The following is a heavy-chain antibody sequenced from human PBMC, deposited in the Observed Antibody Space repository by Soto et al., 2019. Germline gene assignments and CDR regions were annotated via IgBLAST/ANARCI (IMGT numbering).Heavy chain of an antibody. Sequence: EVQLVESGGGLVQPGGSLRLSCAASGFSFSSFSMNWVRQAPGKGLEWVSYISGSSRTIYYADSVKGRFTISRDNAKNPLYLQMNRLRAEDTAVYYCAREPPGSGSYYSGEFDPWGQGTLVTVSS. D-gene: IGHD3-10*01. CDR1: GFSFSSFS. V-gene: IGHV3-48*01. CDR3: AREPPGSGSYYSGEFDP. CDR2: ISGSSRTI. J-gene: IGHJ5*02.